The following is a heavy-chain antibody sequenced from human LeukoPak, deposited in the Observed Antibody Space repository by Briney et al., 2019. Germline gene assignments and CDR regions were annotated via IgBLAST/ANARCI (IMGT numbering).Heavy chain of an antibody. V-gene: IGHV4-59*13. J-gene: IGHJ6*02. CDR3: ARDGSTFTSGAMDV. CDR2: ASDSGNT. D-gene: IGHD3-3*02. CDR1: GGSISSYY. Sequence: PSETLSLTRTVSGGSISSYYWSWIRQPPGEGLEWIGYASDSGNTNYNPPLKRRVTISVDTSKNQFSLKLSSVTAADTAVYYCARDGSTFTSGAMDVWGRGTTVTVSS.